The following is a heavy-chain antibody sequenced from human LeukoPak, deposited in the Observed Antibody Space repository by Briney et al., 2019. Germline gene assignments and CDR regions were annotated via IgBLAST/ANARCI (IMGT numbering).Heavy chain of an antibody. CDR3: ARVDAGYGGNSPDFDY. J-gene: IGHJ4*02. CDR1: GYTFTSYY. CDR2: INPSGGST. V-gene: IGHV1-46*01. Sequence: ASVTVSCKASGYTFTSYYMHWVRQAPGQGLEWMGIINPSGGSTSYAQKFQGRVTMTRDMSTSTVYMELSSLGSEDTAVYYCARVDAGYGGNSPDFDYWGQGTLVTVSS. D-gene: IGHD4-23*01.